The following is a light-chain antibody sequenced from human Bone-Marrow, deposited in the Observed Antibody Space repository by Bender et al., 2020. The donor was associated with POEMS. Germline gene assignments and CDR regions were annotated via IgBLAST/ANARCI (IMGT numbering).Light chain of an antibody. J-gene: IGLJ3*02. CDR1: SSNIGAHA. Sequence: QSVLTQPPSASGTPGQRVTISCSGGSSNIGAHAVNWYQHLPGKAPKLRIYSSHRRPSEVPDRFSGSRSGTSASLAISGLQSEDEADYYCAVWDDSLNGWVFGGGTKLTVL. V-gene: IGLV1-44*01. CDR2: SSH. CDR3: AVWDDSLNGWV.